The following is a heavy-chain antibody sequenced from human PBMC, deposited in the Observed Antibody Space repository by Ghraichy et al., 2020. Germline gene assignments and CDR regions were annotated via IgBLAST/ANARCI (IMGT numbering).Heavy chain of an antibody. Sequence: SETLSLTCAVYGGSFSGYYWSWIRQPPGKGLEWIGEINHSGSTNYNPSLKSRVTISVDTSKNQFSLKLSSVTAADTAVYYCARRGYSYGDIDYWGQGTLVTVSS. CDR3: ARRGYSYGDIDY. CDR2: INHSGST. V-gene: IGHV4-34*01. D-gene: IGHD5-18*01. CDR1: GGSFSGYY. J-gene: IGHJ4*02.